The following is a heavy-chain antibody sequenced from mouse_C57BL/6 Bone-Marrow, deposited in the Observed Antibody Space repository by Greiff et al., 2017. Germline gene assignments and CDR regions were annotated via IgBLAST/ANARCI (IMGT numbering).Heavy chain of an antibody. Sequence: QVQLQQSGAELVRPGASVTLSCKASGYTFTDYEMHWVKQTPVHGLEWIGAIDPETGGTAYNQKFKGKAILTADKSSSTAYMELRSLTSEDSAIYYYTSENGSSPYYFDVWGTGTTLTVSS. CDR3: TSENGSSPYYFDV. D-gene: IGHD1-1*01. V-gene: IGHV1-15*01. J-gene: IGHJ2*01. CDR1: GYTFTDYE. CDR2: IDPETGGT.